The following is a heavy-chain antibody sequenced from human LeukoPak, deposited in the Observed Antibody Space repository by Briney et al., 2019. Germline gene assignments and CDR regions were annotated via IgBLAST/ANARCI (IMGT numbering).Heavy chain of an antibody. Sequence: GESLKISCKGSGYSFTSYWIGWVRQMPGKGLEWMGIIYPGDSDTRYSPSFQGQVTISADKSITTAYLQWSSLKASDTAMYYCARLGLGNGDYGAFDIWGQGTMVTVSS. CDR2: IYPGDSDT. J-gene: IGHJ3*02. CDR1: GYSFTSYW. D-gene: IGHD4-17*01. CDR3: ARLGLGNGDYGAFDI. V-gene: IGHV5-51*01.